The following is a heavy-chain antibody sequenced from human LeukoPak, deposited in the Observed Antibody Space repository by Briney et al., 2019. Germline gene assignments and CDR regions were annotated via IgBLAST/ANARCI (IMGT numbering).Heavy chain of an antibody. Sequence: GGSLRLSCAASGFTFSSQSMTWVRQAPGKGLEWVSAISGSGGSTYYADSVKGRFTISRDNSKNTLYLQMNSLRAEDTAVYYCAKDSFGGNQRPFDYWGQGTLVTVSS. J-gene: IGHJ4*02. V-gene: IGHV3-23*01. CDR2: ISGSGGST. CDR1: GFTFSSQS. CDR3: AKDSFGGNQRPFDY. D-gene: IGHD2-15*01.